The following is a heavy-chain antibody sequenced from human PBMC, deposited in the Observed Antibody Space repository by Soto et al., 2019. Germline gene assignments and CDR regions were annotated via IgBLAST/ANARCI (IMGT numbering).Heavy chain of an antibody. CDR1: GFSLSTYHMG. Sequence: TLKESGPTLVRPAQTLTLTCDFSGFSLSTYHMGVAWIRQPPGKALEWLALIYWDDDKRYSPSLKDRLAISKDTSSKQVVMTITTMDPGATATYFCAHAGDYDLLTFDHWGPGTLVTVSS. CDR2: IYWDDDK. J-gene: IGHJ4*02. CDR3: AHAGDYDLLTFDH. D-gene: IGHD4-17*01. V-gene: IGHV2-5*02.